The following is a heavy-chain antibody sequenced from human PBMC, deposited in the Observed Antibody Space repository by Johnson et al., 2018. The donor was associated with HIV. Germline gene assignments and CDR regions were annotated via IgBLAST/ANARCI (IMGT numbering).Heavy chain of an antibody. V-gene: IGHV3-66*02. CDR3: AKERTAMVTPFDA. CDR1: GFTFSDYY. CDR2: IYSGEST. Sequence: VQLVESGGGVVQPGRSLRLSCAASGFTFSDYYMSWIRQAPGKGLEWVSVIYSGESTYYADSVKGRFTVSRDNSEKTLFLQMNSLRDEDTAVYYCAKERTAMVTPFDAWGQGTRVTVSS. J-gene: IGHJ3*01. D-gene: IGHD5-18*01.